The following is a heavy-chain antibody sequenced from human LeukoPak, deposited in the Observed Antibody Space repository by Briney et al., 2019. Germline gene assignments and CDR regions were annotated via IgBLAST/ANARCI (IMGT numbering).Heavy chain of an antibody. Sequence: SETLSLTCAVSGGSISSGGYSWSWIRQPPGKGLEWIGYIYHSGSTYYNLSLKSRVTISVDRSKNQFSLKLSSVTAADTAVYYCARGYSSGSNDAFDIWGQGTMVTVSS. J-gene: IGHJ3*02. CDR1: GGSISSGGYS. V-gene: IGHV4-30-2*01. D-gene: IGHD3-22*01. CDR2: IYHSGST. CDR3: ARGYSSGSNDAFDI.